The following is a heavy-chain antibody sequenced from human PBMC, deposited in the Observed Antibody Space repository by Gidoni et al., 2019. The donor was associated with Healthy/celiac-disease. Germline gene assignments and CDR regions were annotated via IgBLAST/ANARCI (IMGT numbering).Heavy chain of an antibody. CDR3: ARDPHCSSTSCYGVDY. Sequence: QVQLVESGGGVVQPGRSLRLSCAAYGFTFSSYGMHWVRQAPGKGLEWVAVIWYDGSNKYYAASVKGRFTISRDNSKNTLYLQMNSLRAEDTAVYYCARDPHCSSTSCYGVDYWGQGTLVTVSS. CDR1: GFTFSSYG. J-gene: IGHJ4*02. V-gene: IGHV3-33*08. D-gene: IGHD2-2*01. CDR2: IWYDGSNK.